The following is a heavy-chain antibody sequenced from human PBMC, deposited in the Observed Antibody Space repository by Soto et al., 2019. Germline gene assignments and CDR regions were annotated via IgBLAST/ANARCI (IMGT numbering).Heavy chain of an antibody. Sequence: QVQLQESGSGLVKPSETLSLTCTVSGASVSSGSYYWSWIRQPPGKGLEWIGYIYYSGSTKYNPSLKSRVTISVDTSKNQFSLKLSSVTAADTAVYYCARAGLGDGSDYWGQGTLVTVSS. D-gene: IGHD3-16*01. CDR2: IYYSGST. CDR1: GASVSSGSYY. J-gene: IGHJ4*02. V-gene: IGHV4-61*01. CDR3: ARAGLGDGSDY.